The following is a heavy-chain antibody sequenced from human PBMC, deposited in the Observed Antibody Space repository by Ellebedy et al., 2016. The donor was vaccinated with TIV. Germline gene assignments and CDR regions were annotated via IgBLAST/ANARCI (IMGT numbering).Heavy chain of an antibody. D-gene: IGHD4-17*01. Sequence: PGGSLRLSCAASGFNFDRFTMTWVRQAPGEGLDIVASISRGYSGVYYADSVRGRFTISRDNTRKSLFLQMNRLGAEDTGLYFCAKEDYGADYFDSWGQGTLVAVSS. CDR1: GFNFDRFT. CDR2: ISRGYSGV. V-gene: IGHV3-21*01. CDR3: AKEDYGADYFDS. J-gene: IGHJ4*02.